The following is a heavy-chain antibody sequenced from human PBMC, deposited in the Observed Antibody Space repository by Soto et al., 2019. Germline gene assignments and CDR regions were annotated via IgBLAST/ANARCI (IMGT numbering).Heavy chain of an antibody. J-gene: IGHJ6*02. D-gene: IGHD2-2*01. V-gene: IGHV3-30-3*01. Sequence: QVQLVESGGGVVQPGRSLRLSCAASGFTFSSYAMHWVRQAPGKGLEWVAVISYDGSNKYYADSVKGRFTISRDNSKNTLYLQMNSLRAEDTAVYYCARRYQRWGYSYGMDVWGQGTTVTVSS. CDR3: ARRYQRWGYSYGMDV. CDR1: GFTFSSYA. CDR2: ISYDGSNK.